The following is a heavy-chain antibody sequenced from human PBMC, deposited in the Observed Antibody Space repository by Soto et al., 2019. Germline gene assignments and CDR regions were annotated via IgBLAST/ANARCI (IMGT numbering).Heavy chain of an antibody. D-gene: IGHD3-16*01. CDR1: GGTFSSYA. CDR3: ARLEGIMSDYGMDV. J-gene: IGHJ6*02. V-gene: IGHV1-69*01. Sequence: QVQLVQSGAEVKKPGSSVKVSCKASGGTFSSYAISWVRQAPGQGLEWRGGIIPIFGTANYAQKFQGRVTITADESTSTAYMELSSLRSEDTAVYYCARLEGIMSDYGMDVWGQGTTVTVSS. CDR2: IIPIFGTA.